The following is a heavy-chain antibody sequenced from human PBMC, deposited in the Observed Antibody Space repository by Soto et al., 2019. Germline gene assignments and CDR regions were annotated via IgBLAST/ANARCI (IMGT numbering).Heavy chain of an antibody. CDR2: IYYSGST. D-gene: IGHD6-13*01. CDR3: ARTAAAGKYYYGVDV. V-gene: IGHV4-30-4*01. Sequence: SETLSLTCPFSGGSISSGDYYLSLVLQGPGKGLEWIGYIYYSGSTYYNPSLKSRVTISVDTSISTAYLQWSSLKASDTAMYYCARTAAAGKYYYGVDVWGQGTTVTVSS. J-gene: IGHJ6*02. CDR1: GGSISSGDYY.